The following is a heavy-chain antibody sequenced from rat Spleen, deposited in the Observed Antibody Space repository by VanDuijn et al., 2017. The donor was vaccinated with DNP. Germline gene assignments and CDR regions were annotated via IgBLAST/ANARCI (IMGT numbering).Heavy chain of an antibody. CDR3: ARDTMMAPFDY. CDR1: GNAFITNY. D-gene: IGHD1-12*02. Sequence: QVQLQQSGAELAKPGSSVKISCKASGNAFITNYFGWIKQTTGQGLDYIGYIHTGSGGTAYNEKFKGKATLTVDKSSSTAFMQLTSLTPDDSAVYYCARDTMMAPFDYWGQGVMVTVSS. J-gene: IGHJ2*01. CDR2: IHTGSGGT. V-gene: IGHV1-43*01.